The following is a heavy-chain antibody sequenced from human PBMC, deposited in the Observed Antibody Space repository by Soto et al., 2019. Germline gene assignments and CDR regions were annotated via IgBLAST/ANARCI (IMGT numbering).Heavy chain of an antibody. CDR3: ARGGGSLNY. CDR1: GFSFSISA. D-gene: IGHD2-15*01. CDR2: INSGSTSV. Sequence: DVQLVESGGGLVKPGGSLRLSCEVSGFSFSISAMNWVRQAPGKGLEWVSSINSGSTSVRYADSVKGRFTISRDNANNSLSLHKNSLRDEDTAVYYCARGGGSLNYWGQGTRVTVSS. J-gene: IGHJ4*02. V-gene: IGHV3-21*02.